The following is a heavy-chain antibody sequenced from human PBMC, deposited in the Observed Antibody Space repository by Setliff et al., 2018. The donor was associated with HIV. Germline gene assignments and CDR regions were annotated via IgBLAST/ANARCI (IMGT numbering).Heavy chain of an antibody. V-gene: IGHV4-4*02. CDR2: IYHTGST. CDR1: GGSISTINW. CDR3: ARALANWVGRRAFDI. Sequence: SETLSLTCAVSGGSISTINWWNWVRQPPGKGLEWIGEIYHTGSTHYNPSLKSRLTISVDTSKKQFSLRLSSVTAADTAVYFCARALANWVGRRAFDIWGQGTMVTVSS. J-gene: IGHJ3*02. D-gene: IGHD1-1*01.